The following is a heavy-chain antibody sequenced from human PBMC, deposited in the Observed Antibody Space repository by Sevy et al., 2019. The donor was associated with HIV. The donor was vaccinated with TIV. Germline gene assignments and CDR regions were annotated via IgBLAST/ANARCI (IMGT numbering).Heavy chain of an antibody. CDR2: ISTYKGNT. V-gene: IGHV1-18*01. CDR3: ARDHCSGDSCFPG. Sequence: ASVKVSCKASGYNFTSYGISWVRQAPGQGLEWMGWISTYKGNTRYAQKVQGRVTMTTDTSTSTAYMELRSLRSDDTAVYYCARDHCSGDSCFPGWGQGTLVTVSS. CDR1: GYNFTSYG. J-gene: IGHJ4*02. D-gene: IGHD2-15*01.